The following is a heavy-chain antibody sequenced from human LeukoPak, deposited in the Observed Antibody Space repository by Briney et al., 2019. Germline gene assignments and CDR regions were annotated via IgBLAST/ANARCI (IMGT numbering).Heavy chain of an antibody. V-gene: IGHV3-23*01. CDR1: GFTFSSYA. J-gene: IGHJ4*02. Sequence: GGSLRLSCAVSGFTFSSYAMSWVRQAPGKGLEWVSAVSVTGGSTYYGDSVTGRFTISRDNSKNTLYLQMNSLRAEDTAVYCCAKAPLYYDYWQYYFDYWGQGTLVTVSS. CDR2: VSVTGGST. D-gene: IGHD3-22*01. CDR3: AKAPLYYDYWQYYFDY.